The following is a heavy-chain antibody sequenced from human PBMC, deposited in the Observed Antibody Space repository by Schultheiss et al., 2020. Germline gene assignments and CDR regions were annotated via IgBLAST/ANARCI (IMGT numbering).Heavy chain of an antibody. V-gene: IGHV3-74*01. CDR2: INSDGSST. D-gene: IGHD3-16*01. CDR3: ARERSGGLLHYYYYGMDV. CDR1: GFDFNTYS. J-gene: IGHJ6*02. Sequence: GGSLRLSCVASGFDFNTYSMAWVRQTPGKVLEWVSRINSDGSSTSYADSVKGRFTISRDNSKNTLYLQMNSLRAEDTAVYYCARERSGGLLHYYYYGMDVWGQGTTVTVSS.